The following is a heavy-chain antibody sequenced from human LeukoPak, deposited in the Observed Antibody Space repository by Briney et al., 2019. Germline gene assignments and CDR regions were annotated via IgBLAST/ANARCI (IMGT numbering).Heavy chain of an antibody. CDR2: ISGSGGST. D-gene: IGHD3-16*01. J-gene: IGHJ4*02. Sequence: GGSLRLSCAASGFTFSSYAMSWVRQAPGKGLEWVSAISGSGGSTYYADSVKGRFTISRDNSKNTLYLQMNSLRAEDTAVYYCARDRTYDYVWGSRRDAYYFDYWGQGTLVTVSS. V-gene: IGHV3-23*01. CDR3: ARDRTYDYVWGSRRDAYYFDY. CDR1: GFTFSSYA.